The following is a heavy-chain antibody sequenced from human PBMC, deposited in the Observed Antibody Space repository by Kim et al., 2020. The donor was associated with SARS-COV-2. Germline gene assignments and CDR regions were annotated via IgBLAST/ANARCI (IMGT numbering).Heavy chain of an antibody. CDR2: IRSKAYGGTT. Sequence: GGSLRLSCTASGFTFGDYAMSWFRQAPGKGLEWLGFIRSKAYGGTTEYAASVKGRFTISRDDSKSIAYLRMNSLKTEDTAVYYCTSNPPRGSGKGDAFDIWGQGTMVTVSS. D-gene: IGHD3-10*01. V-gene: IGHV3-49*03. CDR3: TSNPPRGSGKGDAFDI. J-gene: IGHJ3*02. CDR1: GFTFGDYA.